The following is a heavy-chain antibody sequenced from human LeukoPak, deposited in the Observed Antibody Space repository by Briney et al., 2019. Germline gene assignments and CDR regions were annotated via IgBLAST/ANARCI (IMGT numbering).Heavy chain of an antibody. J-gene: IGHJ4*02. CDR2: ISYDGSNK. Sequence: GGSLRLSCAAFGFTFSSYGMHWVRQAPGKGLEWVAVISYDGSNKYYADSVKGRFTISRDNSKNTLYLQMNSLRAEDTAVYYCAKDRVGYDILTGYYNYFDYWGQGTLVTVSS. CDR3: AKDRVGYDILTGYYNYFDY. D-gene: IGHD3-9*01. V-gene: IGHV3-30*18. CDR1: GFTFSSYG.